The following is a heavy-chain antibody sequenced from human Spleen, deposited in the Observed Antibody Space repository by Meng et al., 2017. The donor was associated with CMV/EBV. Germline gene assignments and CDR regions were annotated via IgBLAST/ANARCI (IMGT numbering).Heavy chain of an antibody. J-gene: IGHJ6*02. D-gene: IGHD6-19*01. Sequence: SEKVSCKASGGTFSSYAINWVRQAPGQGLEWMRGIIPIFGTTNHAQKFQGRVTITTDESTSTAYMELTSLRSEDTAVYYCARGGQRAVAGLHYYYGMDVWGQGTTVTVSS. CDR1: GGTFSSYA. CDR2: IIPIFGTT. V-gene: IGHV1-69*05. CDR3: ARGGQRAVAGLHYYYGMDV.